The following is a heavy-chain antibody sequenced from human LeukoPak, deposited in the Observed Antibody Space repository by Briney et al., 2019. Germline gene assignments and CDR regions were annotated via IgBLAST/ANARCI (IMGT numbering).Heavy chain of an antibody. J-gene: IGHJ4*02. Sequence: GGSLRLSCAASGFTFSNYAMRWVRQAPGKGLEWVAFIRYDGSNTYYADSVKGRFTISRDNSKNTPYLQMNSLRAEDTAVYYCAKEHRGATTLDYWGQGTLGTVSS. CDR1: GFTFSNYA. CDR2: IRYDGSNT. D-gene: IGHD1-26*01. CDR3: AKEHRGATTLDY. V-gene: IGHV3-30*02.